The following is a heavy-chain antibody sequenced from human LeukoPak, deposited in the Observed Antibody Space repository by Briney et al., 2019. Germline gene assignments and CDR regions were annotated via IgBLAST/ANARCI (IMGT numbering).Heavy chain of an antibody. J-gene: IGHJ5*02. CDR1: GYTFTGYY. CDR3: AGSDYDSSGYGGP. V-gene: IGHV1-2*02. D-gene: IGHD3-22*01. CDR2: INPNSGGT. Sequence: GAAVKVSCMASGYTFTGYYMHWLRQAPGQGLEWMGWINPNSGGTNYAQKLQGRVTMTRNTSISTAYMELSRLRSDDTAVYYFAGSDYDSSGYGGPWGQGTLVTVSS.